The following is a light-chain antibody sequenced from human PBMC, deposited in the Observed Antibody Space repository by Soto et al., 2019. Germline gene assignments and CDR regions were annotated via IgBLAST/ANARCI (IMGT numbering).Light chain of an antibody. V-gene: IGLV2-14*01. CDR2: EVS. CDR1: RSDVGGYNY. CDR3: SSYTSSSTLGVV. Sequence: QSALTQPASVSGSPGQSITISCTGTRSDVGGYNYVSWYQQHPGKAPKLMIYEVSNRPSGVSNRFSGSKSGNTASLTISGLQAEDEADYYCSSYTSSSTLGVVFGNETKVTVL. J-gene: IGLJ1*01.